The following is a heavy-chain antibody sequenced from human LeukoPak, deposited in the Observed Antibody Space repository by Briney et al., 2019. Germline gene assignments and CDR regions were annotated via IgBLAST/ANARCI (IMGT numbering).Heavy chain of an antibody. V-gene: IGHV4-59*01. J-gene: IGHJ4*02. Sequence: PGGSLRLSCAASGFPFSSYSMSWIRQPPGKGLEWIGYIYYSGSTNYNPSLKSRVTISVDTSKNQFSLRLSSVTAADTAVYYCARWGGRGYSYGYSDWGQGTLVTVSS. D-gene: IGHD5-18*01. CDR3: ARWGGRGYSYGYSD. CDR2: IYYSGST. CDR1: GFPFSSYS.